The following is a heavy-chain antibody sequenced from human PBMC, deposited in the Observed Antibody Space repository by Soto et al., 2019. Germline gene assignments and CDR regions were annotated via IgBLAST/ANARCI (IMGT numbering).Heavy chain of an antibody. V-gene: IGHV4-34*01. CDR1: GGSFSGYY. D-gene: IGHD1-26*01. CDR2: INHSGST. CDR3: AGRLHSGSCYGDLDYYYYGMDV. Sequence: PSETLSLTCAVYGGSFSGYYWSWIRQPPGKGLEWIGEINHSGSTNYNPSLKSRVTISVDTSKNQFSLKLSSVTAADTAVYYCAGRLHSGSCYGDLDYYYYGMDVWGQGTTVTVSS. J-gene: IGHJ6*02.